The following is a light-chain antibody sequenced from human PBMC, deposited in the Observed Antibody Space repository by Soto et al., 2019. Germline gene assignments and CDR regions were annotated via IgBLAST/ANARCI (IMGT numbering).Light chain of an antibody. CDR1: SNDVGSYNL. CDR2: EGS. V-gene: IGLV2-23*01. Sequence: QSVLTQPVSVSGSPGQSITISCTGTSNDVGSYNLVSWYQHHPGKAPKLMIFEGSKRPSGVSNRFSGSKSGNTASLTISGLQAEDEADFYCCSYAGSNYYVFGTGTKVTVL. CDR3: CSYAGSNYYV. J-gene: IGLJ1*01.